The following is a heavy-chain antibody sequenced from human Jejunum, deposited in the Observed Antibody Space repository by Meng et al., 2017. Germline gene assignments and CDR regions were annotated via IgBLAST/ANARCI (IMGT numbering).Heavy chain of an antibody. CDR1: GGSVGRAGYQ. V-gene: IGHV4-61*08. Sequence: QLREVGPGLVRPSETLSLICTVSGGSVGRAGYQWGWIRQPPGRGLEWIGYANTNYNPSLKRRVTISLDTSRNLFSLSLTSVTAADTAVYYCARDSMGSLDYWGQGILVTVSS. CDR2: ANT. D-gene: IGHD1-26*01. J-gene: IGHJ4*02. CDR3: ARDSMGSLDY.